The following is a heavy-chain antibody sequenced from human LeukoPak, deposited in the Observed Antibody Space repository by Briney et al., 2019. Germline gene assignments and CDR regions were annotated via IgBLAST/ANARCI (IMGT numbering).Heavy chain of an antibody. CDR2: IYYSGST. J-gene: IGHJ4*02. Sequence: SETLSLTCTVSGGSISSSNYYWGWIRQPPGKGLEWIGSIYYSGSTYYNPSLKSRVTISEDTSKNQFFLTLSAVTAADAAVYYCARQGGWGGALSFFDSWGQGTLVTVSS. CDR1: GGSISSSNYY. CDR3: ARQGGWGGALSFFDS. D-gene: IGHD3-16*01. V-gene: IGHV4-39*01.